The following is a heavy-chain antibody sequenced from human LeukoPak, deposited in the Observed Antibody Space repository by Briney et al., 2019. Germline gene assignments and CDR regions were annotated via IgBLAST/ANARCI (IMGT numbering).Heavy chain of an antibody. V-gene: IGHV4-39*07. Sequence: SETLSLTCTVSGGSISSSSYYWGWIRQPPGKGLEWIGSIYYSGNTYYTPSLKSRVTISVDTSKNQFSLKLSSVTAADTAVYYCAREETYSGSYNVWFDPWGQGTLVTVSS. D-gene: IGHD1-26*01. CDR1: GGSISSSSYY. CDR2: IYYSGNT. J-gene: IGHJ5*02. CDR3: AREETYSGSYNVWFDP.